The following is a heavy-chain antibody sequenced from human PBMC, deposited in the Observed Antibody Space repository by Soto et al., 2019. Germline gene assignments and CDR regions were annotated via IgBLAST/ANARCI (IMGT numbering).Heavy chain of an antibody. J-gene: IGHJ5*02. D-gene: IGHD3-22*01. CDR1: GGSISSSNW. CDR2: IYRSGST. CDR3: ARRRDYYDSSGYYFNWFDP. V-gene: IGHV4-4*02. Sequence: PSETLSLTCAVSGGSISSSNWWSWVRQPPGKGLEWIGEIYRSGSTNYNPSLKSRVTISVDKSKNQFSLKLSSVTAADTAVYYCARRRDYYDSSGYYFNWFDPWGQGTLVTVSS.